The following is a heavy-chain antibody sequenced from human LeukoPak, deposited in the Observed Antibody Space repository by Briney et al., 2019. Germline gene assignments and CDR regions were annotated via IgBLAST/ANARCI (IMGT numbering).Heavy chain of an antibody. V-gene: IGHV4-39*07. CDR1: GGSISSSSYY. Sequence: PSETLSLTCTVSGGSISSSSYYWGWILQPPGKGLEWIGSIYYSGSTYYNPSLKSRVTMSVDTSKNQFSLKLSSVTAADTAVYYCARNLGFWSGLVDVWGKGTTVTVSS. D-gene: IGHD3-3*01. J-gene: IGHJ6*04. CDR3: ARNLGFWSGLVDV. CDR2: IYYSGST.